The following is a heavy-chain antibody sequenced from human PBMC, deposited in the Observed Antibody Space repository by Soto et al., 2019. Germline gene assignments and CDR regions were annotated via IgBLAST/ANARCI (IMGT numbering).Heavy chain of an antibody. CDR3: ASGRDGVWNWFDP. Sequence: SETLSLTCAVSGGSISSGFYSWSWIRQPPGQGLEWIGYIYNSGNTYYNPSLMSRVTISVDRSQNHFSLKLTSVTAADTAVYYCASGRDGVWNWFDPCRQGTQVTVSS. J-gene: IGHJ5*02. D-gene: IGHD2-21*02. CDR1: GGSISSGFYS. CDR2: IYNSGNT. V-gene: IGHV4-30-2*01.